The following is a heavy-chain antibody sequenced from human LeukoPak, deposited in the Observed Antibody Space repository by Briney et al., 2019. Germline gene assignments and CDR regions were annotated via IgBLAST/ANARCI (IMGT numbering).Heavy chain of an antibody. V-gene: IGHV3-53*01. CDR1: GFTVSSNY. CDR2: IYSGGST. Sequence: GGSLRLSCAASGFTVSSNYMSWVRQAPGKGLEWVSVIYSGGSTYYADSVKGRFTISRDNSKNTLYLQMNSLRAEDTAVYYCASISSSSSSFAPYWGQGTLVTVSS. D-gene: IGHD6-6*01. CDR3: ASISSSSSSFAPY. J-gene: IGHJ4*02.